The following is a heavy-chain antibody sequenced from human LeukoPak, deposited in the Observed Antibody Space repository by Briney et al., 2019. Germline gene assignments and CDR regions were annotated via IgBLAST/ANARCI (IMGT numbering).Heavy chain of an antibody. CDR2: IYYSGST. V-gene: IGHV4-30-4*01. CDR1: GGSISSGDYY. D-gene: IGHD3-10*01. CDR3: ARGLWFGELDAFDI. Sequence: SETLSLTCTVSGGSISSGDYYWSWIRQPPGKGLEWIVYIYYSGSTYYNPSLKSRVTISVDTSKNQFSLKLSSVTAADTAVYYCARGLWFGELDAFDIWGQGTMVTVSS. J-gene: IGHJ3*02.